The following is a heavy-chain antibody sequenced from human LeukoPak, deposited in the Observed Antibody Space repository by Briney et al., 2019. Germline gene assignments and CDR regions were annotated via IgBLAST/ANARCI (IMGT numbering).Heavy chain of an antibody. Sequence: ASVKVSCKTSGYTFPDYYVHWVRQAPGQGLEWMGRVHPNSAGTNYAQKFKGRVTLTSDTPINTVYIDLTRLKSDDTAVYYCARGDPYGVNDYWGQGTLITVSS. D-gene: IGHD2-21*01. CDR2: VHPNSAGT. CDR3: ARGDPYGVNDY. J-gene: IGHJ4*02. CDR1: GYTFPDYY. V-gene: IGHV1-2*06.